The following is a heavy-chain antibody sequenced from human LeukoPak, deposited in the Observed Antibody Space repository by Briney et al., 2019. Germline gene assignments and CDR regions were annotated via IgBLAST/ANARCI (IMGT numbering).Heavy chain of an antibody. CDR3: AKDFRNNWFDP. V-gene: IGHV3-30*18. CDR2: ISYDGSNK. Sequence: GRSLRLSCAASGFTFSSYGMHWVRQAPGKGLEWVAVISYDGSNKYYADSVKGRFTISRDNSKNTLYLQMNSLRAEDTAVYYCAKDFRNNWFDPWGQGTLVTVSS. CDR1: GFTFSSYG. J-gene: IGHJ5*02.